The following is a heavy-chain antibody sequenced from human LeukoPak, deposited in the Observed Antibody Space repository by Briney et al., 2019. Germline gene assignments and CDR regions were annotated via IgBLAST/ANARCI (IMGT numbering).Heavy chain of an antibody. CDR3: AKDRGVPRYDNWFDP. CDR1: GFTFSSYW. V-gene: IGHV3-23*01. J-gene: IGHJ5*02. CDR2: ISGSGGST. D-gene: IGHD3-10*01. Sequence: GGSLRLSCAASGFTFSSYWMSWVRQAPGKGLEWVSSISGSGGSTYYADSMKGRFTISRDNSKNTLYLQMNSLRAEDTAVYYCAKDRGVPRYDNWFDPWGQGTLVTVSS.